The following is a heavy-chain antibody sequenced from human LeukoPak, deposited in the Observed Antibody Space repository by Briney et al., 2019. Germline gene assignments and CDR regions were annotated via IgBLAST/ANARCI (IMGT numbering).Heavy chain of an antibody. CDR3: ATLGSGVTATGTSNKFDP. CDR2: INTDGTST. Sequence: PGGSLRLSCAASGFSFSRYWMHWVRQTPGKGLVWVSRINTDGTSTRYADSGKGRFTISRDNAKNTLYLQMNSLRAEDTAVYYCATLGSGVTATGTSNKFDPWGRGTLVTVSS. CDR1: GFSFSRYW. D-gene: IGHD6-13*01. V-gene: IGHV3-74*01. J-gene: IGHJ5*02.